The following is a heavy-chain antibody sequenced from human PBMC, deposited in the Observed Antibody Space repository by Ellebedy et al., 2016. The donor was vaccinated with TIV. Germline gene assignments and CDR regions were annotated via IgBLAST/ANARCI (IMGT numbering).Heavy chain of an antibody. CDR1: GGSISSTNW. D-gene: IGHD1-1*01. CDR3: VRGGYTYAFDY. V-gene: IGHV4-4*02. CDR2: IYHSGST. J-gene: IGHJ4*02. Sequence: SETLSLTCAVSGGSISSTNWWSWVRQPPGKGLEWIGEIYHSGSTNFNPSLTSRVTISVDKSKNQFSLKLSSVTAADTAVYYCVRGGYTYAFDYWGQGTLVTVSS.